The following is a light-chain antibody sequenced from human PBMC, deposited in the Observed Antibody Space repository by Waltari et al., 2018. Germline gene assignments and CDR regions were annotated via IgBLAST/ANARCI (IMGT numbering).Light chain of an antibody. CDR3: QQSYSTPDT. CDR1: QSISSY. CDR2: AAS. J-gene: IGKJ2*01. Sequence: DIQMTQSPSSLSASVVYRVTITCRASQSISSYLHWYQQKPGKAPKLLIYAASSLQSGVPARCSGSGSGTDFTLTISSLQPEDFATYYCQQSYSTPDTFGQGTKLEIK. V-gene: IGKV1-39*01.